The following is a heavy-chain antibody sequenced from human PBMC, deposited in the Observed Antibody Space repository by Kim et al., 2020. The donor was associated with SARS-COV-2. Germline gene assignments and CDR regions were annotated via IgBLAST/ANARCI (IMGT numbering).Heavy chain of an antibody. D-gene: IGHD3-22*01. J-gene: IGHJ4*02. CDR3: ARLKYYDSSGFDY. CDR1: GGSISSSSYY. Sequence: SETLSLTCTVSGGSISSSSYYWGWIRQPPGKGLEWIGSIYYSGSTYYNPSLKSRVTISVDTSKNQFSLKLSSVTAADTAVYYCARLKYYDSSGFDYWGQGTLVTVSS. V-gene: IGHV4-39*01. CDR2: IYYSGST.